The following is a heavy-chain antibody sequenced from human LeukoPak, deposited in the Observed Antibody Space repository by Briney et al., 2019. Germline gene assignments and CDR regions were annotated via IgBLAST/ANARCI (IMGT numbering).Heavy chain of an antibody. CDR2: INHSGST. CDR3: ARAPTADY. Sequence: SETLSLTCTVSGGSVSSGSYYWSWIRQPPGKGLEWIGEINHSGSTNYNPSLKSRVTISVDTSKNQFSLKLSSVTAADTAVYYCARAPTADYWGQGTLVTVSS. J-gene: IGHJ4*02. CDR1: GGSVSSGSYY. D-gene: IGHD4-17*01. V-gene: IGHV4-39*07.